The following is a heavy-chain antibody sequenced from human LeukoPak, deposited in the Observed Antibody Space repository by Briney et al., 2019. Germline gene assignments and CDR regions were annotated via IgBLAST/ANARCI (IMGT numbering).Heavy chain of an antibody. D-gene: IGHD1-26*01. V-gene: IGHV3-7*01. J-gene: IGHJ4*02. Sequence: GGSLRLSCVVSGLTFSSYWMSWVRQAPGKGLEWVANIKQDGSEKYYVDSVKGRFTMSRDNAKNSLYLQMNSLRAEDTAVYYCARVQWELRGVGSYFEYWGQGALVSVSS. CDR1: GLTFSSYW. CDR3: ARVQWELRGVGSYFEY. CDR2: IKQDGSEK.